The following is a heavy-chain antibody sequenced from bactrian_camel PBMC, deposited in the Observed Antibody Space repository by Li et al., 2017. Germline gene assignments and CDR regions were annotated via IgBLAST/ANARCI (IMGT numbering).Heavy chain of an antibody. CDR2: INSDGST. J-gene: IGHJ4*01. Sequence: HVQLVEYGGESVQAGGSLRLSCAVTGITTSTYCMGWYRQGPGHECELISTINSDGSTYYAESVKGRFTISQDNAKNTMYLQMNSLKFSDSGVYYCATAVAGFTLSPTACRTASNILGQGTQVTVS. CDR1: GITTSTYC. V-gene: IGHV3S57*01. D-gene: IGHD6*01.